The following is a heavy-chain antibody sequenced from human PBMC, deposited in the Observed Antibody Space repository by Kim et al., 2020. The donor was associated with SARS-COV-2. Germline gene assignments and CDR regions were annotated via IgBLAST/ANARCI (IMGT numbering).Heavy chain of an antibody. J-gene: IGHJ6*02. D-gene: IGHD3-16*01. CDR1: GGTFSSYA. CDR2: IIPIFGTA. V-gene: IGHV1-69*13. CDR3: ARVRPFRGVAAYYYGMDV. Sequence: SVKVSCKASGGTFSSYAISWVRQAPGQGLEWMGGIIPIFGTANYAQKFQGRVTITADESTSTAYMELSSLRSEDTAVYYCARVRPFRGVAAYYYGMDVWGQGTTVTVSS.